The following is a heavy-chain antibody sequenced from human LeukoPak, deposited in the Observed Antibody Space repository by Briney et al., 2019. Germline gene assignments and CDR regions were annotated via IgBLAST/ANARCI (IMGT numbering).Heavy chain of an antibody. Sequence: SETLSLTCTVSGGSMSSISYYWGWIRQPPGKGLEWIASIYYGGSTYYNPSLKSRVTVSVDTSKNQFSLKLSSVTAADTAVYYCARGGYDTSGFYSPYYFDYWGQGTLVTVSS. CDR2: IYYGGST. CDR3: ARGGYDTSGFYSPYYFDY. J-gene: IGHJ4*02. V-gene: IGHV4-39*07. CDR1: GGSMSSISYY. D-gene: IGHD3-22*01.